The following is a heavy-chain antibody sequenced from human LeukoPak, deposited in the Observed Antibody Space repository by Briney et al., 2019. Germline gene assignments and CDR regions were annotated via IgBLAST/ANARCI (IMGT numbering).Heavy chain of an antibody. Sequence: EASVKVSCKASGYTFTSLDINWVRQATGQGLEWMGWMNPNSGNRGYAQQFQGRVAITRDTSISTAYMELTSLRSEDTAVYYCARVDGSPDYWGQGTLVTVSP. V-gene: IGHV1-8*02. D-gene: IGHD2-15*01. CDR3: ARVDGSPDY. CDR1: GYTFTSLD. J-gene: IGHJ4*02. CDR2: MNPNSGNR.